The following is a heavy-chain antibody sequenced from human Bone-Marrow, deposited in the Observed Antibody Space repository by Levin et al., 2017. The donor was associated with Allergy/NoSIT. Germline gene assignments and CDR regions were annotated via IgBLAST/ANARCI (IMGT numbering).Heavy chain of an antibody. CDR3: ARRHYYGSD. CDR2: IYSGGYT. CDR1: GFTVSSNY. Sequence: PGGSLRLSCAASGFTVSSNYMTWVRQAPGKGLECVSLIYSGGYTYYPDSVKGRFTISRDNSKNTLYLQMNSLTAEDTAVYYCARRHYYGSDWGQGTLVTVSS. J-gene: IGHJ4*02. V-gene: IGHV3-66*02. D-gene: IGHD3-10*01.